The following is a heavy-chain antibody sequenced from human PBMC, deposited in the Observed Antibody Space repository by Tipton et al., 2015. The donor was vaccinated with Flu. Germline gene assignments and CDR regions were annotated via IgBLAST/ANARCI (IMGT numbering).Heavy chain of an antibody. V-gene: IGHV4-34*01. CDR2: INHSGST. Sequence: TLSLTCAVYGGSFSAYYWTWIRQPPGKGLEWIGKINHSGSTNCNSSLKSRVTISVDTSKNQFSLKLSSVTAADTAVYYCARGLYGSGTYQRRYFDSWGQGTLVTVSS. CDR1: GGSFSAYY. J-gene: IGHJ4*02. D-gene: IGHD3-10*01. CDR3: ARGLYGSGTYQRRYFDS.